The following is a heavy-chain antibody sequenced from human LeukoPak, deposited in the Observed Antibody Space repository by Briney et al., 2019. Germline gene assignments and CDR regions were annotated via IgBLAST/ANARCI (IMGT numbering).Heavy chain of an antibody. V-gene: IGHV4-34*01. D-gene: IGHD2-15*01. CDR3: ARVWGDCSDGSCYSGWFDP. J-gene: IGHJ5*02. CDR2: INHSGST. Sequence: SETLSLTCGVYGVSFSGYYLSWIRQPPGKGLEWIGEINHSGSTNYNPSLKSRVTISEDTSRNQFSLKLSSVTAADTAVYYCARVWGDCSDGSCYSGWFDPWGQGTLVTVSS. CDR1: GVSFSGYY.